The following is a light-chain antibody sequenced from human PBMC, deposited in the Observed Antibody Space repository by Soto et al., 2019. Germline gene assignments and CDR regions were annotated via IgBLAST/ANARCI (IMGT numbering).Light chain of an antibody. V-gene: IGKV1-5*01. J-gene: IGKJ5*01. CDR2: DAS. Sequence: DIQMTQCPSTLSASVGDTVAFTCRASQTISSWVAWYQQKSGKAPKLLIYDASTLERGVPSRFSGTGSGTEFTLTISSLQPDDFATYYCQQYYRSSITFGQGTDWRL. CDR1: QTISSW. CDR3: QQYYRSSIT.